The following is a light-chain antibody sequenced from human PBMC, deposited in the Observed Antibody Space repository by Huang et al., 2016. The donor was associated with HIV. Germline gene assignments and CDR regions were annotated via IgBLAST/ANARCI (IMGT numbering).Light chain of an antibody. Sequence: IQLTQSPSSLSASVGDRVTITCRASQGISRYLAWYQQKPGKAPKLLIYAASTLQSGVPSRFSGGGTGTDFALAVSSLQPEDFATYYFQQLNSYPLFTFGPGTKVDIK. CDR1: QGISRY. V-gene: IGKV1-9*01. CDR3: QQLNSYPLFT. J-gene: IGKJ3*01. CDR2: AAS.